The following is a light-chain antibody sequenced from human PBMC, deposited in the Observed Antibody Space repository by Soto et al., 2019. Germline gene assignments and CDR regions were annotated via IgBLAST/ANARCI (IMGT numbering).Light chain of an antibody. CDR1: QSVSIK. Sequence: EIVMTPSPATLSVSPGESATLSCRASQSVSIKLGWYQQILGQAPRLLIYGASTRATGIPERFSGSGSGTEFTLTISSLQSEDFAVYYCQQYTNWPKTFGQGAKVDIK. CDR3: QQYTNWPKT. J-gene: IGKJ1*01. V-gene: IGKV3D-15*01. CDR2: GAS.